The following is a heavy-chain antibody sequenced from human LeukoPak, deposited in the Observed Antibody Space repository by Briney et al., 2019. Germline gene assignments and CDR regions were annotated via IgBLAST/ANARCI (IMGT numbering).Heavy chain of an antibody. D-gene: IGHD2-15*01. CDR3: GRVSCGGNCYSLIGTFDI. CDR2: ILPIFGTT. V-gene: IGHV1-69*13. Sequence: SVKVSCEASGYTFTTYGISWVRQAPGQGLEWMGGILPIFGTTNYAQKFQARVTITADESTSTAYMEMSSLRSEDTAVYYCGRVSCGGNCYSLIGTFDIWGQGTMVTVSS. J-gene: IGHJ3*02. CDR1: GYTFTTYG.